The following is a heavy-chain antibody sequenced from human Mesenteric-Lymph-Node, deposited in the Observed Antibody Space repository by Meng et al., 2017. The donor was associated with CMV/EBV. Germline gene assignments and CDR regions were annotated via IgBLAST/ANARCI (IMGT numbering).Heavy chain of an antibody. D-gene: IGHD2-2*01. CDR3: ARGGIIVVVPAVPASGGMDV. J-gene: IGHJ6*02. V-gene: IGHV1-18*01. CDR1: GYTFTSYG. Sequence: ASVKVSCKASGYTFTSYGISWVRQAPGQGLEWMGWISAYNGNTNYAQKLQGRVTMTTDTSTSTAYMELSSLRSEDTAVYYCARGGIIVVVPAVPASGGMDVWGQGTTVTVSS. CDR2: ISAYNGNT.